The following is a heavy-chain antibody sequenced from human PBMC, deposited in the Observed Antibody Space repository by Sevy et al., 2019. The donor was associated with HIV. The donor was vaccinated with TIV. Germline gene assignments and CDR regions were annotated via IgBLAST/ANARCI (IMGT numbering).Heavy chain of an antibody. D-gene: IGHD1-1*01. Sequence: GGSLILSCAASGFTFSSYSMNWVRQAPGKGLEWVSSISSSSSYIYYADSVKGRFTISRDNAKNSLYLQMNSLRAEDTAVYYCARDWSDTTRTTGTPLFDYWGQGTLVTVSS. J-gene: IGHJ4*02. CDR2: ISSSSSYI. CDR1: GFTFSSYS. CDR3: ARDWSDTTRTTGTPLFDY. V-gene: IGHV3-21*01.